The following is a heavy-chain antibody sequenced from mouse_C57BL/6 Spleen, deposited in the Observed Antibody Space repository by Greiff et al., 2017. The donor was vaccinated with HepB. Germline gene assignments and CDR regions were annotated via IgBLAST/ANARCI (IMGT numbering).Heavy chain of an antibody. CDR1: GYAFSSYW. Sequence: LVESGAELVKPGASVKISCKASGYAFSSYWMNWVKQRPGKGLEWIGQIYPGDGDTNYNGKFKGKATLTADKSSSTAYMQLSSLTSEDSAVYFCAKERTGHFDYWGQGTTLTVSS. J-gene: IGHJ2*01. CDR3: AKERTGHFDY. V-gene: IGHV1-80*01. CDR2: IYPGDGDT. D-gene: IGHD4-1*01.